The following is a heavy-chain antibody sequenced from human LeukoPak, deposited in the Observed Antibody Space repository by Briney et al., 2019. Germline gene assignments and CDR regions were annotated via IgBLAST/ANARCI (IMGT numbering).Heavy chain of an antibody. D-gene: IGHD3-22*01. CDR1: GFMFDDYT. CDR2: ISWDGGST. Sequence: GGSLRLSCAASGFMFDDYTMHWVRQGPGKGLEWVSLISWDGGSTYYADSVRGRFTISRGNSKNSLDLQMTSLRSEDTALYYCVKVYYYDGSGHAFDIWGQGTMVTVSS. CDR3: VKVYYYDGSGHAFDI. J-gene: IGHJ3*02. V-gene: IGHV3-43*01.